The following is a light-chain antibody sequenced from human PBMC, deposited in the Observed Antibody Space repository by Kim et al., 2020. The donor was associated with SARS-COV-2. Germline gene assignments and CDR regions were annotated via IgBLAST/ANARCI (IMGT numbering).Light chain of an antibody. J-gene: IGLJ2*01. CDR2: KDS. Sequence: SYELTQPSSVSVSPGQTARITCSGDVLAKKYARWFQQKPGQAPVLVIYKDSERPSGIPERFSGSSSGTTVTLTISGAQVEDEADYYCYSAADNNLVVFGGVTQLTV. V-gene: IGLV3-27*01. CDR1: VLAKKY. CDR3: YSAADNNLVV.